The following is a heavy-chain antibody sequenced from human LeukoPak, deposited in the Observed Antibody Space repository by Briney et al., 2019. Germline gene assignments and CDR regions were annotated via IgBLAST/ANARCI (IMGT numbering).Heavy chain of an antibody. D-gene: IGHD3-22*01. CDR1: GFTFRNYG. V-gene: IGHV3-30*03. J-gene: IGHJ1*01. CDR2: ISYHGSSQ. CDR3: ARKEVSPAEYFQH. Sequence: PGRSLRLSCAASGFTFRNYGFHWVRQAPGKGLEWVAVISYHGSSQDYADSVKGRFTISSDSSKNTLCLQMNSLRAEDTAVYYCARKEVSPAEYFQHWGQGTLVTVSS.